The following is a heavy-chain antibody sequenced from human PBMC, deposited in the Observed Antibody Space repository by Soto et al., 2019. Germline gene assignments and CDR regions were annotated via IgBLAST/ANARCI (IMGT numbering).Heavy chain of an antibody. Sequence: EVQLVESGGGLVQPGGSLRLSCAASGFTFSSYAMHWVRQAPGKGLEYVSAITSNGGNTDYARSVKGRFTISRDNSKNTLYLQMGSLRAEDMAVYYCARRIPFGYGMDVWGLGTTVTVSS. CDR3: ARRIPFGYGMDV. D-gene: IGHD2-21*01. CDR2: ITSNGGNT. V-gene: IGHV3-64*01. J-gene: IGHJ6*02. CDR1: GFTFSSYA.